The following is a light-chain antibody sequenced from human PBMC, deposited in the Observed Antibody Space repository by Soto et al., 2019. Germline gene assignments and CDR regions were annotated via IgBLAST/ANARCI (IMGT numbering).Light chain of an antibody. CDR3: QQYGDSPQT. CDR2: DVS. CDR1: QTVSSSF. Sequence: EVVLTQSPGTLSLSPGERATLSCRASQTVSSSFVAWYQQKRGQAPRLLIYDVSNRATGIPARFSGSGSGTDFTLTISSLQPEDFAVYYCQQYGDSPQTFGPGTKVDIK. J-gene: IGKJ1*01. V-gene: IGKV3-20*01.